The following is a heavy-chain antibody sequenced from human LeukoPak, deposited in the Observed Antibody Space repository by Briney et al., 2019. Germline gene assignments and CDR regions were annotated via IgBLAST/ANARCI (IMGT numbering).Heavy chain of an antibody. V-gene: IGHV3-53*01. CDR1: GFTVSSSY. Sequence: GGSLRLSCAASGFTVSSSYMTWVRQAPGEGLEWVSVIYGGGTTYYADSVKGRFTISRDNSKNTLYLQMNSLRDEDTAAYYCVREGKNMDVWGKGATVTISS. J-gene: IGHJ6*03. CDR3: VREGKNMDV. CDR2: IYGGGTT.